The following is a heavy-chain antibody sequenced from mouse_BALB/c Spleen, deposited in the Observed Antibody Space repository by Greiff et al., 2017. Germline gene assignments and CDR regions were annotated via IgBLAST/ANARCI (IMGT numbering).Heavy chain of an antibody. CDR2: ISSGSSTI. J-gene: IGHJ4*01. CDR3: ARGRDYYGSRAYAMDY. V-gene: IGHV5-17*02. D-gene: IGHD1-1*01. CDR1: GFTFSSFG. Sequence: EVKLVESGGGLVQPGGSRKLSCAASGFTFSSFGMHWVRQAPEKGLEWVAYISSGSSTIYYADTVKGRFTISRDNPKNTLFLQMTSLRSEDTAMYYCARGRDYYGSRAYAMDYWGQGTSVTVSS.